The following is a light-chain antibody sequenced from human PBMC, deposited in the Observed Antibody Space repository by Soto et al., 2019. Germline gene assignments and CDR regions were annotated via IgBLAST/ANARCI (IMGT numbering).Light chain of an antibody. CDR2: GAS. Sequence: EIVMTQSPVTLSVSPGERATLSCRASQSVSSNLARYQQKPGQAPRLLIYGASTRATGIPARFSGSGSGTDFTLTISSLQSEDFAVYYCQHYNNWPPWTFGQGTKVEIK. J-gene: IGKJ1*01. V-gene: IGKV3-15*01. CDR1: QSVSSN. CDR3: QHYNNWPPWT.